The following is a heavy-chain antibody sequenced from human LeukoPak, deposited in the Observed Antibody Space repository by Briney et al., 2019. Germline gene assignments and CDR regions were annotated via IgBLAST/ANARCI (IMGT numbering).Heavy chain of an antibody. CDR2: MNTNTGKA. J-gene: IGHJ6*02. Sequence: EASVKVSCKLSGGTFTRDAISWVRQVPGQGPEWMGWMNTNTGKATYAQDFRGRFVFSFDSSVNTAYLEITSLKAADTAVYYCAREEGGLDVWGQGTTVIVSS. CDR1: GGTFTRDA. V-gene: IGHV7-4-1*02. CDR3: AREEGGLDV.